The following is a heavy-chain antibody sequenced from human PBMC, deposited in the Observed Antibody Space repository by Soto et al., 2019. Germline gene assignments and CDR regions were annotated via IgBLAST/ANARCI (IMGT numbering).Heavy chain of an antibody. V-gene: IGHV2-5*02. J-gene: IGHJ4*02. Sequence: QITLKESGPTLVKPTQTLTLTCTFSGFSLSTSGVGVGWIRQPPGKALEWLALIYWDDDKRYSPSLKSRLTITKDTSKNQVVLTMTNRDPVDTATYYCAHGRVVVVVVAETLAFDYWGQGTLVTVSS. CDR2: IYWDDDK. CDR1: GFSLSTSGVG. D-gene: IGHD2-15*01. CDR3: AHGRVVVVVVAETLAFDY.